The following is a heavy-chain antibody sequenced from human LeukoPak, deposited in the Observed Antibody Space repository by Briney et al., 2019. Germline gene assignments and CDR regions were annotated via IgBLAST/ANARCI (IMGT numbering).Heavy chain of an antibody. CDR1: GYTFTGYY. CDR3: ARDLCSSTSCNPYDY. V-gene: IGHV1-2*02. D-gene: IGHD2-2*01. J-gene: IGHJ4*02. CDR2: INPNSGGT. Sequence: ASVKVSCKASGYTFTGYYMHWVRQAPGQGLEWMGWINPNSGGTNYAQKFQGRVTMTRDTSISTAFMELSRLRSDDTAVYYCARDLCSSTSCNPYDYWGQGTLVTVSS.